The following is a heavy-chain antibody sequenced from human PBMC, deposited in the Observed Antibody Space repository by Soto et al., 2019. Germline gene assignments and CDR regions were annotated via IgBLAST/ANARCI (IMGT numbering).Heavy chain of an antibody. J-gene: IGHJ6*04. V-gene: IGHV3-30-3*01. CDR3: ASEGPYGNFEYYYYTYAMDV. Sequence: GGSLRLSCAASGLTFSKYAMHWVRQAPAKGLEWVAVISYDGSYEYYAESVKGRFTISRDDSKNTLFPQMNSLRGEDTGVYYCASEGPYGNFEYYYYTYAMDVWGKGLTVTVFS. CDR1: GLTFSKYA. CDR2: ISYDGSYE. D-gene: IGHD4-17*01.